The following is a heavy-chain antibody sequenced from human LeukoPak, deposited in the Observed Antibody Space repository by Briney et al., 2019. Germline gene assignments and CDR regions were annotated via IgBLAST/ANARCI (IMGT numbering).Heavy chain of an antibody. CDR1: GGTFSSYA. D-gene: IGHD1-26*01. CDR3: ARARGSYGSGAFDI. Sequence: SVKVSCKASGGTFSSYAISWVRQAPGQGLEWVGRIIPILGIANYAQKFQGRVTITADKSTSTAYMELSSLRSEDTAVYYCARARGSYGSGAFDIWGQGTMVTVSS. J-gene: IGHJ3*02. V-gene: IGHV1-69*04. CDR2: IIPILGIA.